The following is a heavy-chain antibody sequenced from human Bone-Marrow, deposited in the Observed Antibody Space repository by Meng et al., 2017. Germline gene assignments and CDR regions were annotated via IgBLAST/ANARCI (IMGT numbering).Heavy chain of an antibody. CDR1: GFTFSSYA. CDR3: ATDPRSSLDTAMVRRGSGRIGDY. D-gene: IGHD5-18*01. V-gene: IGHV3-30*01. Sequence: GESLKISCAASGFTFSSYAMHWVRQAPGKGLEWVAVISYDGSNKYYAGPVKGRFTISRDNFNNTLYLQMNSLRAEDTAVYYCATDPRSSLDTAMVRRGSGRIGDYWDLGTLVTVSS. CDR2: ISYDGSNK. J-gene: IGHJ4*02.